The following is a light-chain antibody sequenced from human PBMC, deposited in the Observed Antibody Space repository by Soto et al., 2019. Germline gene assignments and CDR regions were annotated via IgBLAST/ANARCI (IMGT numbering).Light chain of an antibody. CDR1: TSDVGLYNY. CDR3: SSYTSSDTLV. Sequence: QSVLTQPASVSGSPGQSITISCTGTTSDVGLYNYVSWYQQHPGKAPKLMISEVSNRPSGVSNRFSGSKSGNTASLTISGLQAEDEADYYCSSYTSSDTLVFGAGTKL. V-gene: IGLV2-14*01. J-gene: IGLJ2*01. CDR2: EVS.